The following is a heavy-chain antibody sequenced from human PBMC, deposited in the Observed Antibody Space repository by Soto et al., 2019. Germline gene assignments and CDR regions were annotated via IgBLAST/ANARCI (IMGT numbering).Heavy chain of an antibody. J-gene: IGHJ4*02. Sequence: ASVKVSCKASGYTFTGYYMHWVRQAPGQGLEWMGGFDPEDGETIYAQKFQGRVTMTEDTSTDTAYMELSSLRSEDTAVYYCATVLYWGQGTLVTVSS. CDR1: GYTFTGYY. V-gene: IGHV1-24*01. CDR3: ATVLY. D-gene: IGHD3-3*01. CDR2: FDPEDGET.